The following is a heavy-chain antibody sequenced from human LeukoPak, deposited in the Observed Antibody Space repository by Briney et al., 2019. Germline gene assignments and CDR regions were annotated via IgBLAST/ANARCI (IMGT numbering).Heavy chain of an antibody. CDR2: ISSSSSYI. J-gene: IGHJ4*02. V-gene: IGHV3-21*01. Sequence: GGSLRLSCAASGFTFGSYSMNWVRQAPGKGLEWVSSISSSSSYIYYADSVKGRFTISRDNAKNSLYLQMNSLRAEDTAVYYCARSIAVAGTIDYWGQGTLVTVSS. D-gene: IGHD6-19*01. CDR1: GFTFGSYS. CDR3: ARSIAVAGTIDY.